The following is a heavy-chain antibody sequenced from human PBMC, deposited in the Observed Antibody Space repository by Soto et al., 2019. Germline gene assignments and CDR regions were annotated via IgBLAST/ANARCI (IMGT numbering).Heavy chain of an antibody. D-gene: IGHD5-12*01. CDR3: SAEVVARGLV. CDR1: GLTFTSSA. Sequence: QMQLMQSGPEVKKPGTSVKVSCRTSGLTFTSSAVQWVRQARGQRLEWIGRIVVGSGKTAYAQKFQGRVTFTRDMSKGSFYMEMSSLRSEDTAIYYCSAEVVARGLVWGQGTPVTVSS. CDR2: IVVGSGKT. V-gene: IGHV1-58*01. J-gene: IGHJ4*02.